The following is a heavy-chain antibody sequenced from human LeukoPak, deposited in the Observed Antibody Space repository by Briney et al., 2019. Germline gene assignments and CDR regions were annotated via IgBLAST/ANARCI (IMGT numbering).Heavy chain of an antibody. V-gene: IGHV3-23*01. CDR3: AKSPANSAYDHLDY. J-gene: IGHJ4*02. Sequence: PGGSLRLSCAASGFTFNSYAMTWVRQAPGEGLEWVSAIGVSGDSTYYAVSVKGRFTISRDNSKNTLYLQMNSLRAEDTAIYYCAKSPANSAYDHLDYWGQGTLVTVSS. CDR1: GFTFNSYA. CDR2: IGVSGDST. D-gene: IGHD5-12*01.